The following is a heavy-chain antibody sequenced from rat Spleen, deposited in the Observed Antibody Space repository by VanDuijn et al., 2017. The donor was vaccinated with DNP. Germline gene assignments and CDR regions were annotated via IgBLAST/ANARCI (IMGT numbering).Heavy chain of an antibody. CDR2: INRSGST. CDR1: GYSITSNFR. CDR3: AVQLGVFDY. J-gene: IGHJ2*01. V-gene: IGHV3-3*01. D-gene: IGHD5-1*01. Sequence: EVQLQESGPGLEKPSQSLSLTCYVTGYSITSNFRWSWIRKFPGNTLEGMGFINRSGSTDYNPSLTSRISITRVTSKNQFFLQVNSVTTEDTATYYCAVQLGVFDYWGQGVMVTVSS.